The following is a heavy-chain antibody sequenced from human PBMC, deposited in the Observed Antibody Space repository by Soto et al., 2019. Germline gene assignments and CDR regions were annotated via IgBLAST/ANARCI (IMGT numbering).Heavy chain of an antibody. CDR1: GFTFSSYT. CDR2: ITSWSTNS. V-gene: IGHV3-21*01. D-gene: IGHD3-22*01. Sequence: GGSLRLSCAASGFTFSSYTMNWVRQAPGKGLEWVSTITSWSTNSDYADSVKGRFTISRDNAKNSLYLQMNSLRAEDTAVYYCVTGESIFYESSGYYYDGNYWGQGTLVTVSS. J-gene: IGHJ4*02. CDR3: VTGESIFYESSGYYYDGNY.